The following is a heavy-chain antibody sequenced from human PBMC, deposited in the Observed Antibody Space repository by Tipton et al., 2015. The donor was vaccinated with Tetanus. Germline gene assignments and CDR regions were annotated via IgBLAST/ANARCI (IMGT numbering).Heavy chain of an antibody. Sequence: LSCAVYGGSLSRYYWTWIRQPPGKGLEWIGEVDDSGSTNYSPSLKSRVTISTDKSKNQVSLRLNSVTAADTAVYFCARTPDYYYGMDVWGQGTTVTVSS. CDR1: GGSLSRYY. V-gene: IGHV4-34*01. CDR3: ARTPDYYYGMDV. CDR2: VDDSGST. J-gene: IGHJ6*02.